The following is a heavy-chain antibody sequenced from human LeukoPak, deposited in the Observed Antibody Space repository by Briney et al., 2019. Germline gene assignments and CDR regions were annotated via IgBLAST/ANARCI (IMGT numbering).Heavy chain of an antibody. CDR3: ARGGDQWLGVNVFDY. CDR2: IYSGGST. CDR1: GFTVSSNY. V-gene: IGHV3-53*04. D-gene: IGHD6-19*01. Sequence: PGGSLRLSCAASGFTVSSNYMSWVRQAPGKGLEWVSVIYSGGSTYYADSVKGRFTISRHNSKNTLYLQMNSLRAEDTAVYYCARGGDQWLGVNVFDYWGQGTLVTVSS. J-gene: IGHJ4*02.